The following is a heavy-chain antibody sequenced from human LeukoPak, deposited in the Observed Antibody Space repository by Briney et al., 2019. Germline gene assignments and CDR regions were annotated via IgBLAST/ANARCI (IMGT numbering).Heavy chain of an antibody. D-gene: IGHD6-19*01. CDR1: GGSISSGGYS. J-gene: IGHJ6*02. Sequence: SETLSLTCAVSGGSISSGGYSWSWIRQPPGKGLEWIGYIYHSGSTYYNPSLKSRVTISVDRSKNQFSLKLSSVTAADTAVYYCARVSSGYYYYYGMDVWGQGTTVTVSS. V-gene: IGHV4-30-2*01. CDR3: ARVSSGYYYYYGMDV. CDR2: IYHSGST.